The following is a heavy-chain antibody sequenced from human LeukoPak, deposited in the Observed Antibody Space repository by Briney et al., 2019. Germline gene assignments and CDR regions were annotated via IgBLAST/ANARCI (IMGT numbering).Heavy chain of an antibody. Sequence: GGSLRLSCAASGFTFSSSAMSWVRQAPGKGLEWVSAISNNGGYTYYADSVQGRFTISRDNSKNTLYLQMNSLRAEDTAVYYCAKAIYSSSRMDVWGQGTTVTVSS. J-gene: IGHJ6*02. CDR2: ISNNGGYT. CDR1: GFTFSSSA. V-gene: IGHV3-23*01. D-gene: IGHD6-13*01. CDR3: AKAIYSSSRMDV.